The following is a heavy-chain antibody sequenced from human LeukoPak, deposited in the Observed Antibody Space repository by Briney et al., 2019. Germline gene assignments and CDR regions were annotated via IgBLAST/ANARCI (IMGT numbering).Heavy chain of an antibody. Sequence: SETLSLTCTVSGGSFSSYYWTWIRQPPGKGLEWIGYIDHSGSTNYNPSLKSRVSISSDTSKNQFSLELSSVTAADTAVYYCARLVPPGWFDPWGQGTLVTVSS. CDR1: GGSFSSYY. J-gene: IGHJ5*02. CDR2: IDHSGST. V-gene: IGHV4-59*01. CDR3: ARLVPPGWFDP.